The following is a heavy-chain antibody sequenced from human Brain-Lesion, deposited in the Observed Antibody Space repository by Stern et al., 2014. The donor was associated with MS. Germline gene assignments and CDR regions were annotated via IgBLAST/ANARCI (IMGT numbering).Heavy chain of an antibody. Sequence: VQLVESGGTLVKPGGSLRLSCAASGFIFSDYYMNWIRQAPGQGLEWVSYICTTASTTYNADSVKGRFAISRDNTNNSLFLQMSSLRAEDTAVYYCTISSSRYYFDSWGLGTLVTVSS. J-gene: IGHJ4*02. D-gene: IGHD2-2*01. CDR2: ICTTASTT. V-gene: IGHV3-11*01. CDR1: GFIFSDYY. CDR3: TISSSRYYFDS.